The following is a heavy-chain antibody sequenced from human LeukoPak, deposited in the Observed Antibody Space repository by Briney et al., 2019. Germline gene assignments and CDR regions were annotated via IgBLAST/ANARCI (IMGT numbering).Heavy chain of an antibody. D-gene: IGHD5-18*01. CDR2: INANTGNP. J-gene: IGHJ4*02. CDR3: AREAFRYSFGT. CDR1: GYTFTNYV. V-gene: IGHV7-4-1*02. Sequence: ASVKVSCKASGYTFTNYVMNWVRQAPGQGLEWMGWINANTGNPTYAQGFTGRLVFSLDTSVSTAYLQISNLKAEDTAVYYCAREAFRYSFGTWGQGTLVTVSS.